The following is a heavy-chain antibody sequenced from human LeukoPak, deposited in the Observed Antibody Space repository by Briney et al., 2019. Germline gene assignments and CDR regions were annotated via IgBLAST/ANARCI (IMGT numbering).Heavy chain of an antibody. J-gene: IGHJ4*01. CDR2: IKQDGSEK. CDR3: GRTYDFWSDLEY. V-gene: IGHV3-7*01. CDR1: GFTFSSYW. Sequence: PGGSLRLSCAASGFTFSSYWMSWVRQAPGKGLEWVANIKQDGSEKYYVDSVKGRFTISRDNAKNSLYLQMNSLRAEDTAVYYLGRTYDFWSDLEYWGQGTLVTGSS. D-gene: IGHD3-3*01.